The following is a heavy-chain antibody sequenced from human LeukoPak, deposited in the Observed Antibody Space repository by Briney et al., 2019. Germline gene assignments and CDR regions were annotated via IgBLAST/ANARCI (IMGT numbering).Heavy chain of an antibody. V-gene: IGHV3-21*01. CDR3: ARGPQFSGPGWFDP. Sequence: GGSLRLSCAASGFTFSSYTMTWVRQAPGKGLECVSSITFSSSHIYYADSVKGRFTISRDNTKDSLYLQMNSLRAEDTAIYYCARGPQFSGPGWFDPWGQGTLVTVSS. J-gene: IGHJ5*02. CDR2: ITFSSSHI. CDR1: GFTFSSYT. D-gene: IGHD3-10*01.